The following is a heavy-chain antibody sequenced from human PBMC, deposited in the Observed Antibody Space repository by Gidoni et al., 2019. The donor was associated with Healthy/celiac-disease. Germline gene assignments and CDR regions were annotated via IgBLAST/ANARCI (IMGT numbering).Heavy chain of an antibody. CDR2: IYHSGST. CDR3: ARGPRYGEFDY. J-gene: IGHJ4*02. V-gene: IGHV4-38-2*01. CDR1: GYSISSGYY. D-gene: IGHD4-17*01. Sequence: QVQLQESGPGLVKPSETLSLTCAVSGYSISSGYYWGWIRQPPGKGLEWIGSIYHSGSTYYNPSLKSRVTISVDTSKNQFSLKRSSVTAADTAVYYCARGPRYGEFDYWGQGTLVTVSS.